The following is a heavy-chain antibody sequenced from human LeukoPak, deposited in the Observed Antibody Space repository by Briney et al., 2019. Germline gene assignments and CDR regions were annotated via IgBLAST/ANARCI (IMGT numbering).Heavy chain of an antibody. D-gene: IGHD4-11*01. CDR3: AKKGPMTSPRNYFDC. J-gene: IGHJ4*02. CDR2: ILTDST. CDR1: GFTFSSYP. Sequence: PGGSLRLSCSASGFTFSSYPMTWVRQAPGKGLEWISTILTDSTYYADSVKGRFTISRDNSENTLYLQMNSLRAEDTALYYCAKKGPMTSPRNYFDCWGQGTLVTVSS. V-gene: IGHV3-23*01.